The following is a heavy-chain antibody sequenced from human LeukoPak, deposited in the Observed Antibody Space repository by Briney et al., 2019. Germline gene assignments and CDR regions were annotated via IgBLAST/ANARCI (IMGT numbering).Heavy chain of an antibody. J-gene: IGHJ4*02. CDR2: MNPNSGNT. D-gene: IGHD3-22*01. CDR1: GYTFTSYD. Sequence: ASVKVSCKASGYTFTSYDINWVRQATGQGLEWMGWMNPNSGNTGYAQKFQGRVTMTRNTSISTAYMELSSLRSEDTAVYYCARGRGGGTTMIVVVYDYWGQGTLVTVSS. V-gene: IGHV1-8*01. CDR3: ARGRGGGTTMIVVVYDY.